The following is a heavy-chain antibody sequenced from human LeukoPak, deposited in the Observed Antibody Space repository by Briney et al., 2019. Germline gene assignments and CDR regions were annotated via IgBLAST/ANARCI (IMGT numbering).Heavy chain of an antibody. Sequence: PGGSLTLSCVVSGFTVSSSYMSWVRQAPGEGLEWVSIIYNDGSTYYADSVKGRLTISRDDPKSTVYLQMNSLRAEDTAVYYCATSGDYVLHSWGQGTLVTVSS. CDR2: IYNDGST. D-gene: IGHD4-17*01. V-gene: IGHV3-53*01. CDR1: GFTVSSSY. CDR3: ATSGDYVLHS. J-gene: IGHJ4*02.